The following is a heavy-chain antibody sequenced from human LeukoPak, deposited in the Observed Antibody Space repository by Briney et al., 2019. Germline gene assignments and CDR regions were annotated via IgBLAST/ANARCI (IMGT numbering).Heavy chain of an antibody. D-gene: IGHD2-15*01. V-gene: IGHV4-4*07. CDR3: ARQYCSGGSCYSVFDY. J-gene: IGHJ4*02. Sequence: SETLSLTCTVAGGSISSYYWSWVRQPAGKGMEWIGRIYTSGSTNDNACLKRGGTISVETSKNQFSLKMSSVTAADTAVYYCARQYCSGGSCYSVFDYWGQDTLVTLSS. CDR1: GGSISSYY. CDR2: IYTSGST.